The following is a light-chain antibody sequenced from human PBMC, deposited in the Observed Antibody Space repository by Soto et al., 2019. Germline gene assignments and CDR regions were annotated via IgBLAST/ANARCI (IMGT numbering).Light chain of an antibody. J-gene: IGKJ2*01. CDR1: QSVSSNY. CDR3: QQYGRSPMFT. V-gene: IGKV3-20*01. Sequence: EIVLTQSPGTLSLSPGERATLSCRASQSVSSNYLAWYQQKPGQAPRLLIYGASRGAAVIPDRVSGSGSGTDFTLTISRLEPEDFAVYFCQQYGRSPMFTFGRGTKLEVK. CDR2: GAS.